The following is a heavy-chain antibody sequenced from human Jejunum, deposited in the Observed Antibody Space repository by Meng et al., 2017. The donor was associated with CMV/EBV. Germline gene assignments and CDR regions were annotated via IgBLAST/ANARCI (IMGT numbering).Heavy chain of an antibody. CDR3: ARYYIY. CDR1: GGFFSGYY. Sequence: SGRLSLTWGFSGGFFSGYYWSWVRQPREKGLEWIGENNDIGSTSYNPSLKGRVSISVDTSKRQFSLRLTSVTAADTAVCYCARYYIYWGQGTLVTVSS. J-gene: IGHJ4*02. D-gene: IGHD3-10*01. CDR2: NNDIGST. V-gene: IGHV4-34*01.